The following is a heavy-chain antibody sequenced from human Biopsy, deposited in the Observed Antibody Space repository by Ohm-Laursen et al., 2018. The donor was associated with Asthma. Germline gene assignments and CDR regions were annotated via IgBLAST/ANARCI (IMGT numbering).Heavy chain of an antibody. V-gene: IGHV3-11*06. J-gene: IGHJ5*02. CDR3: ARDRYGDYVGWFDP. CDR2: ISSSSSYI. CDR1: GFTFSDYY. Sequence: SLRLSCAASGFTFSDYYMSWIRQAPGKGLEWVSYISSSSSYIYYADSVEGRFTISRDNAKNSLYLQMNSLRAEDTAVYYCARDRYGDYVGWFDPWGQGTLVTVSS. D-gene: IGHD4-17*01.